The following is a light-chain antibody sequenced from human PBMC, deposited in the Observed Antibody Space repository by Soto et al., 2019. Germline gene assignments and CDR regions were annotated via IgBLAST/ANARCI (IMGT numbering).Light chain of an antibody. CDR3: LLSYGGVQRV. CDR2: DTT. Sequence: QTVVTQEPSVTVSPGGTVTLTCGSSTGPVTTGHYPYWFQRKPGQAPRTLIYDTTNKHSWTPARFSGSLLGGKAALTLSGAQPEDEAEYYCLLSYGGVQRVFGGGTQLTVL. J-gene: IGLJ3*02. CDR1: TGPVTTGHY. V-gene: IGLV7-46*01.